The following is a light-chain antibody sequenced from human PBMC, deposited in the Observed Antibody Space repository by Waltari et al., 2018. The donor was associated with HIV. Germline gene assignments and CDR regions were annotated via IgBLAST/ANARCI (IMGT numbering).Light chain of an antibody. J-gene: IGKJ3*01. V-gene: IGKV3D-20*02. CDR2: DAS. Sequence: EIVLTQSPGTLSLSPGERAILSCKTSQSVSSTYLAWYQQKPGQAPRLLIYDASKRATGIPARFSGSGSGTDFTLTISSLEPEDFAVYYCQHRKEWPPGASFGPGTKVDVK. CDR3: QHRKEWPPGAS. CDR1: QSVSSTY.